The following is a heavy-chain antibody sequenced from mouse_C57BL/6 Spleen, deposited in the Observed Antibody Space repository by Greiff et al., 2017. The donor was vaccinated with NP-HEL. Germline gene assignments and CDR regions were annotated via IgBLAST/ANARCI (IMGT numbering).Heavy chain of an antibody. CDR1: GFTFSSYT. Sequence: EVKVEESGGGLVKPGGSLKLSCAASGFTFSSYTMSWVRQTPEKRLEWVATISGGGGNTYYPDSVKGRFTISRDNAKNTLYLQMSSLRSEDTALYYCARHGNWDEDYFDYWGQGTTLTVSS. J-gene: IGHJ2*01. CDR3: ARHGNWDEDYFDY. CDR2: ISGGGGNT. D-gene: IGHD4-1*01. V-gene: IGHV5-9*01.